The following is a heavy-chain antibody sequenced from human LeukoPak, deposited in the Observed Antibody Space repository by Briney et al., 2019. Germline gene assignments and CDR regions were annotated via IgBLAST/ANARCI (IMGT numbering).Heavy chain of an antibody. J-gene: IGHJ4*02. V-gene: IGHV4-39*07. Sequence: SETLSLTCTVSGGSISSSSYYWGWIRQPPGKGLEWIGSIYYSGSTYYNPSLKSRVTISVDKSKNQFSLKLSSVTAADTAVYYCARDHSSSPAYYFDYWGQGTLVTVSS. CDR1: GGSISSSSYY. CDR2: IYYSGST. CDR3: ARDHSSSPAYYFDY. D-gene: IGHD6-13*01.